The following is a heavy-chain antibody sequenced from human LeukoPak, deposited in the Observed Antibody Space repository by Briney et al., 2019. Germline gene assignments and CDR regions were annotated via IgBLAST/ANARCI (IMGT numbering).Heavy chain of an antibody. J-gene: IGHJ4*02. CDR3: ARLYGNFQNYYDY. CDR2: IYHGGRT. CDR1: GYSISSGYY. V-gene: IGHV4-38-2*02. D-gene: IGHD1-7*01. Sequence: PSETLSLTCTVSGYSISSGYYWGWIRQTPGKGLEWIGYIYHGGRTDYNPSLKSRVTISVDTSKNQFSLKLSSVTTADTAVYYCARLYGNFQNYYDYWGQGTLVTVSS.